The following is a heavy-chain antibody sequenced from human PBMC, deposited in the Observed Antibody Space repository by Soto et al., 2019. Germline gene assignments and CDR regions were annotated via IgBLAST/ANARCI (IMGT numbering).Heavy chain of an antibody. V-gene: IGHV3-30*18. CDR3: AKDGLSDSPSAIDY. CDR1: GFPFGDFG. CDR2: ISHDGSDK. Sequence: PGGSLRLSCAASGFPFGDFGMHWLRQAPGKGLEWVAVISHDGSDKFYADSVKARFTISRDNSKNTLFLQMNSLRDEDTAIYYCAKDGLSDSPSAIDYWGQGTRVTVSS. J-gene: IGHJ4*02. D-gene: IGHD6-13*01.